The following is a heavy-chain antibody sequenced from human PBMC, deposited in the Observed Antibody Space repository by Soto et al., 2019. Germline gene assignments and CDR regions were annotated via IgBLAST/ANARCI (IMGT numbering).Heavy chain of an antibody. CDR2: IIPVFGLV. J-gene: IGHJ6*02. Sequence: QVHLLLQSGAEVKQPGSSVKVSCKASGGTPSNSAISWVRQAPGQGLEWMGGIIPVFGLVKYAQNFQGRVTITADESTNTAYMELSSLRPEDTAVYYCAGGRIVVVESRAYYGMDVWGQGTTVTVSS. CDR3: AGGRIVVVESRAYYGMDV. D-gene: IGHD3-22*01. CDR1: GGTPSNSA. V-gene: IGHV1-69*01.